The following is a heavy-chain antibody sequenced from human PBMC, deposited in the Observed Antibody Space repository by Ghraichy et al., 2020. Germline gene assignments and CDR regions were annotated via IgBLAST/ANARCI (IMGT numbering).Heavy chain of an antibody. D-gene: IGHD5-12*01. J-gene: IGHJ6*02. Sequence: GGSLRLSCAASGFTFSSYAMSWVRQAPGKGLEWVSAISGSGGSTYYADSVKGRFTISRDNSKNTLYLQMNSLRAEDTAVYYCAKVREGGYDHDARAYYFYGMDVWGQGTTVTVSS. V-gene: IGHV3-23*01. CDR3: AKVREGGYDHDARAYYFYGMDV. CDR1: GFTFSSYA. CDR2: ISGSGGST.